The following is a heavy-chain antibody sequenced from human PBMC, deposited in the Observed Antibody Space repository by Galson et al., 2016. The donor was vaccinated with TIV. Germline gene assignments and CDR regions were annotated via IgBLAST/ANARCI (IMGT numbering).Heavy chain of an antibody. V-gene: IGHV1-2*02. D-gene: IGHD2-21*01. Sequence: SVKVSCKASGYIFNNYYLHWVRQAPGQGLEWMGWINPDSGVTNYAQRFQGRVTMTGDTSISTAYMELTSLRSDDTAVYFCAKESDWGVAEFDFWGQGTPVSVSS. CDR1: GYIFNNYY. CDR3: AKESDWGVAEFDF. J-gene: IGHJ4*02. CDR2: INPDSGVT.